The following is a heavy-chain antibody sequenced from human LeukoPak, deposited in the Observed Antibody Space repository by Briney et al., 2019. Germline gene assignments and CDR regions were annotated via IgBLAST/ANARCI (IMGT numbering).Heavy chain of an antibody. V-gene: IGHV4-39*01. CDR1: GGSISSSSYY. CDR2: IYYSGST. Sequence: SETLSLTCTVSGGSISSSSYYWGWIRQPPGKGLERIGSIYYSGSTYYNPSLRSRVTISVDTSKNQFSLKLSSVTAADTAVYYCARLSRYSGYEFDYWGQGTLVTVSS. CDR3: ARLSRYSGYEFDY. D-gene: IGHD5-12*01. J-gene: IGHJ4*02.